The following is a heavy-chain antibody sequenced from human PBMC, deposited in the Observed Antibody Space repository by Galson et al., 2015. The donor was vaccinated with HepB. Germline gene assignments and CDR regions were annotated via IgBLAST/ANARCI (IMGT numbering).Heavy chain of an antibody. CDR2: TYYRSKWYN. D-gene: IGHD1-26*01. Sequence: CAISGDSVSSNSAAWNWIRQSPSRGLEWLGRTYYRSKWYNDYAVSVKSRVTINPDTSKNQFSLQLNSVTPEDTAVYYCARGDWELHAFDIWGQGTMVTVSS. J-gene: IGHJ3*02. CDR1: GDSVSSNSAA. CDR3: ARGDWELHAFDI. V-gene: IGHV6-1*01.